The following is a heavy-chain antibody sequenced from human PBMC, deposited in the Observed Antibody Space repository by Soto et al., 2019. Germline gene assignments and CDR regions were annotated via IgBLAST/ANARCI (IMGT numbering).Heavy chain of an antibody. CDR2: INSFSGDT. CDR3: ANDLHSGGKYWYFDM. Sequence: APGQGHEWMGWINSFSGDTNYPQKLQGRLTMTTDPSTNTFYMELRNLRSDDTAVYYCANDLHSGGKYWYFDMWGRGNLVPVSS. V-gene: IGHV1-18*01. D-gene: IGHD2-15*01. J-gene: IGHJ2*01.